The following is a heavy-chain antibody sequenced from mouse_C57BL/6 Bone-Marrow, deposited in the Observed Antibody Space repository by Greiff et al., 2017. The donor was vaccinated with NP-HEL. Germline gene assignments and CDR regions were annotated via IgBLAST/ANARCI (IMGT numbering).Heavy chain of an antibody. J-gene: IGHJ3*01. CDR3: ARPLNYYGSSYPFAY. Sequence: QVQLQQSGAELARPGASVKLSCKASGYTFTSYGISWVKQRTGQGLEWIGEIYPRSGNTYYNEKFKGKATLTADKSSSTAYMELRSLTSEDSAVYFCARPLNYYGSSYPFAYWGEGTLVTVSA. CDR2: IYPRSGNT. D-gene: IGHD1-1*01. CDR1: GYTFTSYG. V-gene: IGHV1-81*01.